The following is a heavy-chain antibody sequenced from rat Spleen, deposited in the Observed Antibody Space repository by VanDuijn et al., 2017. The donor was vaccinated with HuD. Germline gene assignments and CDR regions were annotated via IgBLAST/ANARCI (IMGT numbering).Heavy chain of an antibody. CDR1: GFTFSDFY. Sequence: EVQLVESGGGLVRPGRSMKLSCAASGFTFSDFYMAWVRQAPTEGLEWVASISTHGGNIYHRDSVKGRFTISRDNAKSTLYLQMDSLRSEDTATYYCSTYSDFGTSPFAYWGHGTLVTVSS. CDR3: STYSDFGTSPFAY. D-gene: IGHD3-2*01. J-gene: IGHJ3*01. CDR2: ISTHGGNI. V-gene: IGHV5-25*01.